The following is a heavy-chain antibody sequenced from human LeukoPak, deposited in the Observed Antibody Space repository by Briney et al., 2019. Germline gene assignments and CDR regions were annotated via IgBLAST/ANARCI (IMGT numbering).Heavy chain of an antibody. Sequence: SETLSLTCTVSGGSISSSYWSWIRQPAGKGLEWIGRIFTSGTTEYNPSLKSRVTMSVDTSKNQFSLKLTSVTAADTAVNYCARDFGFGSAWGQGALVTVSS. D-gene: IGHD6-19*01. CDR3: ARDFGFGSA. J-gene: IGHJ5*02. CDR1: GGSISSSY. CDR2: IFTSGTT. V-gene: IGHV4-4*07.